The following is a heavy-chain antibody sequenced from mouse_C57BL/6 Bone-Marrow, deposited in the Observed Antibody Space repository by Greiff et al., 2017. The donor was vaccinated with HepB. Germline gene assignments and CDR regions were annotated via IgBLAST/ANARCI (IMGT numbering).Heavy chain of an antibody. CDR1: GFTFSDYY. CDR2: ISNGGGST. J-gene: IGHJ4*01. CDR3: ARGTTPRDYYAMDY. Sequence: EVKLVESGGGLVQPGGSLKLSCAASGFTFSDYYMYWVRQTPEKRLEWVAYISNGGGSTYYPDTVKGRFTISRDNAKNTLYLQMSRLKYEDTAMYYCARGTTPRDYYAMDYWGQGTSVTVSS. V-gene: IGHV5-12*01. D-gene: IGHD1-1*01.